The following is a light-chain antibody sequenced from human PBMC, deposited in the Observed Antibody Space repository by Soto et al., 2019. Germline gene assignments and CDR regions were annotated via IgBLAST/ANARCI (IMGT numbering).Light chain of an antibody. CDR2: EGT. CDR1: SSDVVTYNL. V-gene: IGLV2-23*03. Sequence: QSVLTQPASVSGSPGQSISISCTGTSSDVVTYNLVSWYQQHPGTAPTVLIYEGTKRPSGVSNRFSGSKSGNTASLTISGLQNEEEADYYCYSCAGGTTFSYGFGPGTKITGL. J-gene: IGLJ1*01. CDR3: YSCAGGTTFSYG.